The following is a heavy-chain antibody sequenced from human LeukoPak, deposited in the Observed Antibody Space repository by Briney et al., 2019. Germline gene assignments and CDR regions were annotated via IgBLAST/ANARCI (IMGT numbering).Heavy chain of an antibody. CDR1: GFTFSNYG. Sequence: GGSLRLSCAASGFTFSNYGMHWVRQAPGRGREWVVFISYDGSNKYYADSVKGRFTISRDNSKNTLYLQMNSLRAEDTAVYYCAKDIRGYSYGYIDYWGQGTLVTVSS. CDR2: ISYDGSNK. V-gene: IGHV3-30*18. CDR3: AKDIRGYSYGYIDY. D-gene: IGHD5-18*01. J-gene: IGHJ4*02.